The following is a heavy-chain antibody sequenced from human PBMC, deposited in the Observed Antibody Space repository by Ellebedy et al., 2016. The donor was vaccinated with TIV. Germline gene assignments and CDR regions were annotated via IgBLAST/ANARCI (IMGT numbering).Heavy chain of an antibody. V-gene: IGHV3-53*01. J-gene: IGHJ4*02. CDR1: GFSVTNNY. CDR2: IYAGGTT. Sequence: GGSLRLSCAASGFSVTNNYMSWVRQAPGQGLEWVSLIYAGGTTNYADSVKGRFTISRDTSNNTVHLEMNSLRAEDTAIYYCAKVDILRWYYFDYWGQGTLVTVSS. D-gene: IGHD3-9*01. CDR3: AKVDILRWYYFDY.